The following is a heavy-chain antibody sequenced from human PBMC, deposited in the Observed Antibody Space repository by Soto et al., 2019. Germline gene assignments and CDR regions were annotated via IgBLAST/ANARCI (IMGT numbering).Heavy chain of an antibody. J-gene: IGHJ4*02. V-gene: IGHV3-48*03. D-gene: IGHD3-22*01. CDR2: ISSSGSTI. Sequence: PGGSLRLSCAASGFTFSSYEMNWVRQAPGKGLEWVSYISSSGSTIYYADSVKGRFTISRDNAKNSLYLQMNSLRAEDTAVYYSARPDYYDSSAPLDYWGQGTLVTVSS. CDR3: ARPDYYDSSAPLDY. CDR1: GFTFSSYE.